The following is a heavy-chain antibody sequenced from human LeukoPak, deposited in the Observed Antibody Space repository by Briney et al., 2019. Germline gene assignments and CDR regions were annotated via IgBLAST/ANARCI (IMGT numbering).Heavy chain of an antibody. D-gene: IGHD4-11*01. CDR3: ARDWSSKYPYYYGMDV. J-gene: IGHJ6*02. Sequence: PGGSLRLSCAASGFTFSSYAMHWVRQAPGKGLEWVAVISYDGSNKYYADSVKGRFTISRDNSKNTLYLQMNSLRAEDTAVYYCARDWSSKYPYYYGMDVWGHGTTVTVSS. CDR1: GFTFSSYA. V-gene: IGHV3-30-3*01. CDR2: ISYDGSNK.